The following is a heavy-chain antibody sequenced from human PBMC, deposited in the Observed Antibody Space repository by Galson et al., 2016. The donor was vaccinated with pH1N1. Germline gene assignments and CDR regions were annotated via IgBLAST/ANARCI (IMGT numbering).Heavy chain of an antibody. CDR1: GFTFSNYH. Sequence: SLRLSCAASGFTFSNYHMDWVRQAPGEGLMWISFITCTSGTTYYADSVKGRFIISRDNARNSLYLEMNSLRAEDTAVYYCARPGNVDCDRRGAFELWGQGTMVTVSP. CDR2: ITCTSGTT. V-gene: IGHV3-48*04. CDR3: ARPGNVDCDRRGAFEL. J-gene: IGHJ3*01. D-gene: IGHD2-21*01.